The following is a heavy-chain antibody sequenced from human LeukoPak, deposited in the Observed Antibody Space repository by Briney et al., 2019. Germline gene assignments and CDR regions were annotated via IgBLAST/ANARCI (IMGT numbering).Heavy chain of an antibody. J-gene: IGHJ3*02. CDR1: GFTFSSYS. CDR2: ISSSSSTI. CDR3: AKEGIFGVVIIVRAFDI. D-gene: IGHD3-3*01. V-gene: IGHV3-48*01. Sequence: PGGSLRLSCAASGFTFSSYSMNWVRQAPGKGLEWVSYISSSSSTIYYADSVKGRFTISRDNAKNSLYLQMNSLRAEDTAVYYCAKEGIFGVVIIVRAFDIWGQGTMVTVSS.